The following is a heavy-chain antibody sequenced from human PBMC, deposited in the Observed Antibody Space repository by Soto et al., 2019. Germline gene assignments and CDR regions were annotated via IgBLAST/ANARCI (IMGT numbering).Heavy chain of an antibody. CDR2: IIPIFGTA. J-gene: IGHJ6*02. CDR1: GGTFSSYA. CDR3: ARVPSATALKYYYYYGMDV. Sequence: QVQLVQSGAAVKKPGSSVKVSCKASGGTFSSYAISWVRQAPGQGLEWMGGIIPIFGTANYAQKFQGRVTITADESTSTAYMELSSLRSEDTAVYYCARVPSATALKYYYYYGMDVWGQGTTVTVSS. V-gene: IGHV1-69*01. D-gene: IGHD5-12*01.